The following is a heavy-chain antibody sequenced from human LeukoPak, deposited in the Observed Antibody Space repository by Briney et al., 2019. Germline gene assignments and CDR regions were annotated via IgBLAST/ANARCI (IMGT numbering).Heavy chain of an antibody. CDR3: ARESPIVVNTYYYYYGMDV. CDR2: INPSGGST. CDR1: GYTFTSYG. D-gene: IGHD3-22*01. Sequence: ASVKVSCKASGYTFTSYGISWVRQAPGQGLEWMGIINPSGGSTSYAQKFQGRVTMTRDTSTSTVYMELSSLRSEDTAVYYCARESPIVVNTYYYYYGMDVWGQGTTVTVSS. V-gene: IGHV1-46*01. J-gene: IGHJ6*02.